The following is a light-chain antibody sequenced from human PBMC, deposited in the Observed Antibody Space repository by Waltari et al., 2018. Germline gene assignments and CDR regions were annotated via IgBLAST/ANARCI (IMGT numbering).Light chain of an antibody. Sequence: DIQMTQSPSTLSASVGDRVTITCRASQTITNWLAWYQQKPGEAPKLLIYKASTLDMGVPSRFSGSGSGTEFTLTISRVEAEDVGVYYCMQVLHAPFSFGGGTKVEIK. CDR1: QTITNW. CDR2: KAS. J-gene: IGKJ4*01. V-gene: IGKV1-5*03. CDR3: MQVLHAPFS.